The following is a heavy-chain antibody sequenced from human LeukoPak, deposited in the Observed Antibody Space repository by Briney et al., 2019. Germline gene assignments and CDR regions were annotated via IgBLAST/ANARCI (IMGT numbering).Heavy chain of an antibody. CDR1: GFTFSSYS. V-gene: IGHV3-30*18. D-gene: IGHD2-21*02. Sequence: GGSLRLSCAASGFTFSSYSMNWARQAPGKGLEWVAVISYDGSNKYYADSVKGRFTISRDNSKNTLYLQMNSLRAEDTAVYYCAKEHIVVVTAVYYFDYWGQGTLVTVSS. J-gene: IGHJ4*02. CDR2: ISYDGSNK. CDR3: AKEHIVVVTAVYYFDY.